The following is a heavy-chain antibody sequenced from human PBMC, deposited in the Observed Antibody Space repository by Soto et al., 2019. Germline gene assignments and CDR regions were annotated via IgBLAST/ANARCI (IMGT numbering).Heavy chain of an antibody. CDR1: GFSLNSNEMR. J-gene: IGHJ4*02. CDR2: IDWDGER. V-gene: IGHV2-70*04. CDR3: ARTTHTGTDY. Sequence: SGPTLVNPTETLTLTCTFSGFSLNSNEMRVTWIRQPPGKALEWLARIDWDGERFYSSSLRTRLTISKDSSKNQVVLTMTNMDPVDTATYYCARTTHTGTDYWGQGFLVTVSS. D-gene: IGHD1-1*01.